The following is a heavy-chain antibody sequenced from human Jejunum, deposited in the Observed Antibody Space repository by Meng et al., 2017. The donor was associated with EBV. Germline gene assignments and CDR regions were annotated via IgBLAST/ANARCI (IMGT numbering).Heavy chain of an antibody. CDR1: GFTFSDYW. D-gene: IGHD5-18*01. CDR3: ARGYRDY. CDR2: INNDGTTK. J-gene: IGHJ4*02. V-gene: IGHV3-74*01. Sequence: EVQLVESXGGLVQPGGSLRLSCAASGFTFSDYWMHWVRQAPGKGLVWVSGINNDGTTKHYADSVKGRFTISRDNAKNTLYVQMSSLRAEDTAVYYCARGYRDYWGQGTLVTVSS.